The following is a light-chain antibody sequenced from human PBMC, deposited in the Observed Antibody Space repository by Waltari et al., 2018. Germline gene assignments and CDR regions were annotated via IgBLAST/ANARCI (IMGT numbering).Light chain of an antibody. CDR2: SAS. V-gene: IGKV3-15*01. CDR1: QSVSSI. CDR3: QQYNNWPQT. J-gene: IGKJ1*01. Sequence: EIVMPQSPATLSVSTGARATLSCRASQSVSSILSWYQQKPGQAPRLLIYSASTRATGFPARFSGSGSGTECTLTVSSLQSEDFAVYYCQQYNNWPQTFGQGTKVEIK.